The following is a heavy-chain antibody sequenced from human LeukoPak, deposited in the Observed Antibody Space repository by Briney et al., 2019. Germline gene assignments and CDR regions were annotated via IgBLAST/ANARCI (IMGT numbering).Heavy chain of an antibody. V-gene: IGHV3-23*01. J-gene: IGHJ4*02. CDR3: AKSIGGVVVVAADY. CDR2: ISGSGGTT. CDR1: GFTFSTYA. D-gene: IGHD2-15*01. Sequence: GGSLRPSCAASGFTFSTYAMTWVRQAPGKGLEWVSVISGSGGTTYYADSVKGRFTLSRDNSKNTVFLQMNSLRAEDTAVYYCAKSIGGVVVVAADYWGQGTLVTVSS.